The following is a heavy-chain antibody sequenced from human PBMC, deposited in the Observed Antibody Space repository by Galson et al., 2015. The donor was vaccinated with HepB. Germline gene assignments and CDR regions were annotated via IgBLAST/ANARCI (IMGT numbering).Heavy chain of an antibody. CDR3: PRSLQVSIYGGYRCDAFQI. D-gene: IGHD4-23*01. CDR1: GFTFSSYS. J-gene: IGHJ3*02. Sequence: SLRLSCAASGFTFSSYSMNWFRQAPGKGLEWVSSIRITSHDMYYADSLKGRFTISRDNADNSLYLQMSSLRAENTAVYYCPRSLQVSIYGGYRCDAFQIWGQGTMVTVSS. V-gene: IGHV3-21*01. CDR2: IRITSHDM.